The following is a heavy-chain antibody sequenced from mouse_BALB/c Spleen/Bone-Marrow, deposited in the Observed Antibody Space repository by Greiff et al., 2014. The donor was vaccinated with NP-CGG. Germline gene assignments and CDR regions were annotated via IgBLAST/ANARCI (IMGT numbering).Heavy chain of an antibody. D-gene: IGHD1-1*01. CDR3: ARGGGSSYNYAMDY. CDR1: GDSITSGY. Sequence: VQLKQSRPSLVKPSQTLSLTCSVTGDSITSGYWNWIRKFPGNKLEYMGYISYSGSTYYNPSLKGRISITRDTSKNQYYLQLNSVTTEETATYYCARGGGSSYNYAMDYWGQGTSVTVSS. J-gene: IGHJ4*01. CDR2: ISYSGST. V-gene: IGHV3-8*02.